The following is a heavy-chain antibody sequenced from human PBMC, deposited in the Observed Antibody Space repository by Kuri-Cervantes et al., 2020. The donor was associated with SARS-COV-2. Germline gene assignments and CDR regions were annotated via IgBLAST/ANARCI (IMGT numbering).Heavy chain of an antibody. V-gene: IGHV3-7*01. CDR1: GFPFSGYW. CDR2: MKEDGSEE. D-gene: IGHD7-27*01. CDR3: AREGELGYFDY. Sequence: GESLKISCAASGFPFSGYWMSWVRQAPGKGLEWVANMKEDGSEEYYLDSVKGRFTISRDNAKNSLYLQMNSLRAEDTAVYYCAREGELGYFDYWGQGTLVTVSS. J-gene: IGHJ4*02.